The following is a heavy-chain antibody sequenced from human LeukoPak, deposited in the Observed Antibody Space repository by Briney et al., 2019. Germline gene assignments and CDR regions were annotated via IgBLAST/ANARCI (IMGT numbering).Heavy chain of an antibody. CDR1: GYRFTSYW. D-gene: IGHD3-3*01. CDR2: IHPADSDT. Sequence: GESLKISCKNSGYRFTSYWIGWVRQMPGKGLEWMGIIHPADSDTRYSPSFQGQVTISADKSISTTYLQWSSLKASDTAMYYCARLFRGSEHYLDYWGQGTLVTVSS. CDR3: ARLFRGSEHYLDY. J-gene: IGHJ4*02. V-gene: IGHV5-51*01.